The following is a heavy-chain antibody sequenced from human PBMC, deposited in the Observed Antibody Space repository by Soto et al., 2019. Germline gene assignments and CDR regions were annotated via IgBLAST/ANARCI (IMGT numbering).Heavy chain of an antibody. J-gene: IGHJ4*02. CDR2: MSPESGNT. CDR1: GYTFTAYD. D-gene: IGHD2-21*02. CDR3: EVTTGY. Sequence: QVQVVQSRAEVKKPGASVKVSCKASGYTFTAYDINWVRQASGQGLEYMGWMSPESGNTGYAPQFQGKVTMTRNTSISTAYMELSSLRSEDTAVYYCEVTTGYWGQGTKVTVSS. V-gene: IGHV1-8*01.